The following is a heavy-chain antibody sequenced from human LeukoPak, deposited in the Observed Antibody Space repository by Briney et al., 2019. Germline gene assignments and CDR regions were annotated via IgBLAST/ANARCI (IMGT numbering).Heavy chain of an antibody. D-gene: IGHD4-23*01. CDR3: ARPDYGGNSRPYWYFDL. V-gene: IGHV4-39*01. CDR1: GGSISSSSYY. J-gene: IGHJ2*01. Sequence: SETLSLTCTVSGGSISSSSYYWGWLRQPPGKGLEWVGRIYYSGSTYYNPSHKRRVTISVDTSKNQCSLKLSSVTAADTAVYYCARPDYGGNSRPYWYFDLWGRGTLVTVSS. CDR2: IYYSGST.